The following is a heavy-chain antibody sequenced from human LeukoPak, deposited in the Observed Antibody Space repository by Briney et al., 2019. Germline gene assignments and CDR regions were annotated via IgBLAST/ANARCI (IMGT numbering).Heavy chain of an antibody. Sequence: GGSLRLSCAASGFTFSSYWMHWVRQAPGKGLVWVSRINSDGSSTSYVDSVKGRFTISRDNAKNTLYLQMNSLRAEDTAVYYCARGAGYCSGGSCYSSDYWGQGTLVTVSS. J-gene: IGHJ4*02. D-gene: IGHD2-15*01. CDR1: GFTFSSYW. V-gene: IGHV3-74*01. CDR3: ARGAGYCSGGSCYSSDY. CDR2: INSDGSST.